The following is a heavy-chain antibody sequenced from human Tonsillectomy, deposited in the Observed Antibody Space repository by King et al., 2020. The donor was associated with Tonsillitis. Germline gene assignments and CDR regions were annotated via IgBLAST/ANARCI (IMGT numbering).Heavy chain of an antibody. CDR3: ARTGEWDYYDSSGSSYYYYGMDV. D-gene: IGHD3-22*01. Sequence: QLVQSGAEVKKPGASVKVSCKASGYTFTSYDINWVRQATGQGLEWMGWMNPNSGNTGYAQKFQGRVTMTRNTSISTAYMELSSLRSEDTAVYYCARTGEWDYYDSSGSSYYYYGMDVWGQGTTVTVSS. V-gene: IGHV1-8*02. CDR1: GYTFTSYD. CDR2: MNPNSGNT. J-gene: IGHJ6*02.